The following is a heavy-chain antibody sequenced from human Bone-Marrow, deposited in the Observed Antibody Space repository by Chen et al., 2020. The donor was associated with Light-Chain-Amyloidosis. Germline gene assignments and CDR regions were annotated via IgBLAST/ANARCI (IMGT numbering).Heavy chain of an antibody. J-gene: IGHJ4*02. D-gene: IGHD3-3*01. CDR3: ARELAGITIFGVVTAPDY. Sequence: QVQLAQSGAEVKKPGASVKVSCKASGYTFTGYYIHWARQAPGQGLEWMGWINPNSGGTNYAQNFQGRVTMTRDTSISTAYMELSRLRFDDTAVYYCARELAGITIFGVVTAPDYWGQGTLVTCLL. V-gene: IGHV1-2*02. CDR2: INPNSGGT. CDR1: GYTFTGYY.